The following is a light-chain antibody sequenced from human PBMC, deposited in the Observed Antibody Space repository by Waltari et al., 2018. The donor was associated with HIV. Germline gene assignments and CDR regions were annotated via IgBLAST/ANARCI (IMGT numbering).Light chain of an antibody. Sequence: QSELTQPPSVSAAPGQRVTISCTGSSSNIGAGYDVHWYQQVPGRAPKVVIYGTSNRPSRVPDRFSGSKSGSSASLVITGLQSEDEADYYCQSYDSNLSGLFGGGTKVTVL. J-gene: IGLJ2*01. V-gene: IGLV1-40*01. CDR1: SSNIGAGYD. CDR3: QSYDSNLSGL. CDR2: GTS.